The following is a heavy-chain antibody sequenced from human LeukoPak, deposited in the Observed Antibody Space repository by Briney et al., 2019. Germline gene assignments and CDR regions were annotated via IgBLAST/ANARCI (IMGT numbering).Heavy chain of an antibody. V-gene: IGHV3-30*12. D-gene: IGHD4-23*01. CDR1: GFTFSTYG. CDR2: IPYDGIDK. CDR3: ARGRYGGNALWYDAFDI. Sequence: GGSLRLSCAASGFTFSTYGMHWVRQAPGKGLEWVAFIPYDGIDKHYRDSVKGRFTISRDNAKNSLYLQMNSLRAEDTAVYYCARGRYGGNALWYDAFDIWGQGTMVTVSS. J-gene: IGHJ3*02.